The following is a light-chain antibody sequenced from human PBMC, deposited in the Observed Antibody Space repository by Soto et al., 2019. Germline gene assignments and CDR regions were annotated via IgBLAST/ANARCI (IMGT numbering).Light chain of an antibody. CDR2: DVS. CDR1: SSDVGGYDY. Sequence: QSALTQPASVSGSPGQSINISCTGTSSDVGGYDYVSWYQHHPGKAPKLIIYDVSNRPSGVSNPFSGAKSGNTASLTISGLQAEDEADYYCSSYTTSNTRQIVFGTGTKVTVL. V-gene: IGLV2-14*03. CDR3: SSYTTSNTRQIV. J-gene: IGLJ1*01.